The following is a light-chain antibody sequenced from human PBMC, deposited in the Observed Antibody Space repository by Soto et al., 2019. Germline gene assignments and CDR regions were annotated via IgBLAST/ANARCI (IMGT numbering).Light chain of an antibody. V-gene: IGKV1-39*01. J-gene: IGKJ2*01. CDR3: QQTYTTPYT. Sequence: DIQMTQSPSSLSASVGDSVTITCRTSQNIIKYLNWYQQKPGKAPKFLIYGASTLQTGVPSRFSGGGSVTDFNLTISSLQPEDFATYYCQQTYTTPYTFGQGNKLDIK. CDR1: QNIIKY. CDR2: GAS.